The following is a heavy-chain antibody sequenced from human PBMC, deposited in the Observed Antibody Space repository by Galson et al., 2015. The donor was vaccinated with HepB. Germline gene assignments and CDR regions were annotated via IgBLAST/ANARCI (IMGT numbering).Heavy chain of an antibody. V-gene: IGHV3-7*03. CDR1: GFTFSSYW. CDR2: IKQDGSEK. Sequence: SLRLSCAASGFTFSSYWMSWVRQAPGKGLEWVANIKQDGSEKYYVDSVKGRFTISRDNAKNSLYLQMNSLRAEDTAVYYCARDSYDFWSGFGAFDIWGQGTMVTVSS. D-gene: IGHD3-3*01. J-gene: IGHJ3*02. CDR3: ARDSYDFWSGFGAFDI.